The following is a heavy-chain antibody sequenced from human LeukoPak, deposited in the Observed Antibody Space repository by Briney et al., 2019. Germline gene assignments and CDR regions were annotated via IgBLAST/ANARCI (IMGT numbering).Heavy chain of an antibody. V-gene: IGHV4-39*01. D-gene: IGHD4-17*01. CDR1: GGSITSSDYY. Sequence: PSETLSLTCTVSGGSITSSDYYWDWIRQPPGKGLEWIGSVYNTGSSYYNGAFKSQATISIDTSKNLFSLKLKSVTAADTAMYYCARKTVTNWFDPWGQGTLVTVSS. J-gene: IGHJ5*02. CDR2: VYNTGSS. CDR3: ARKTVTNWFDP.